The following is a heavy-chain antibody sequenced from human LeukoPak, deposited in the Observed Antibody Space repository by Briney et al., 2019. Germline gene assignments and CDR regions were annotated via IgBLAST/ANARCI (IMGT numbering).Heavy chain of an antibody. Sequence: SETLSLTCNVSGDSFSSYYWNWIRQPAGKGLEWIGRIYVSGSTNYNPSLKSRVTLSVDTSKNQFYLKLSSVTAADTAIYYCAKESGGRLYYFDIWGQGTMVTVSS. CDR1: GDSFSSYY. D-gene: IGHD1-26*01. CDR3: AKESGGRLYYFDI. V-gene: IGHV4-4*07. CDR2: IYVSGST. J-gene: IGHJ3*02.